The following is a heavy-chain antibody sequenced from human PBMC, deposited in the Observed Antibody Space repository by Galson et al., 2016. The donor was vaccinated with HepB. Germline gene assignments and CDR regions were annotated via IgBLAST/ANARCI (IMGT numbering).Heavy chain of an antibody. D-gene: IGHD5-12*01. V-gene: IGHV2-5*02. CDR1: GLSLSTDGEG. CDR3: AHSLLGNSGYDYFDY. Sequence: PALVKPTQTLTLTCTFSGLSLSTDGEGVGWIRQPPGKALEWLTVFYWDDDKRYRPSLRSRLTITKDTSKKQVVLTMTNLDPVDTATYYCAHSLLGNSGYDYFDYWGQGTLVTVSS. CDR2: FYWDDDK. J-gene: IGHJ4*02.